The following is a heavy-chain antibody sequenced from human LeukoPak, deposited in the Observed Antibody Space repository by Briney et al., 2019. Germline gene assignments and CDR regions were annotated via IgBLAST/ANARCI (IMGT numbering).Heavy chain of an antibody. J-gene: IGHJ4*02. D-gene: IGHD3-22*01. CDR2: ISGGGLNT. CDR1: GFTVSSYP. CDR3: AKSVGYHSDRSGYYWLGTFDS. Sequence: RGSLRLSCVPSGFTVSSYPMSWVRQAAGKGLEWVASISGGGLNTYYAGSVKGRFTISRDESKNTLYLQINSLRAEDTAVYYCAKSVGYHSDRSGYYWLGTFDSWGQGTLVTVSS. V-gene: IGHV3-23*01.